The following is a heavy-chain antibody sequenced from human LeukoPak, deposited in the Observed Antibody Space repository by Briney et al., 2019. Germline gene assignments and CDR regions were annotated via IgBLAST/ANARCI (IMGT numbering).Heavy chain of an antibody. CDR1: GFTFSSYS. D-gene: IGHD5-18*01. V-gene: IGHV3-21*01. CDR3: ARASAMVTEY. J-gene: IGHJ4*02. Sequence: NPGGSLRLSCAASGFTFSSYSMNWVRQAPGKGLEWVSSISSSSSYIYYADAVKGRFTISRDNAKNSLYLQMNSLRAEDTAVYYCARASAMVTEYWGQGTLVTVSS. CDR2: ISSSSSYI.